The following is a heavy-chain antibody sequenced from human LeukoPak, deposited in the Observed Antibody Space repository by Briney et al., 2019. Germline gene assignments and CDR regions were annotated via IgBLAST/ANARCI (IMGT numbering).Heavy chain of an antibody. CDR1: GFTFSSYW. D-gene: IGHD5-18*01. V-gene: IGHV3-7*01. CDR3: ARDLAGYSYMTGY. Sequence: GGSLRLSCAASGFTFSSYWMSWVRQAPGRGLEWVANIKQDGNEKYYVDSVKGRFTISRDNAKNTLYLQMNSLRAEDTAVYYCARDLAGYSYMTGYWGQGTLVTVSS. J-gene: IGHJ4*02. CDR2: IKQDGNEK.